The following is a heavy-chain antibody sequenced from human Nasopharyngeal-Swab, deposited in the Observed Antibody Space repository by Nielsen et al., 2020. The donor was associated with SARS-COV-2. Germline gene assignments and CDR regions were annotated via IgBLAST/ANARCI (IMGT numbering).Heavy chain of an antibody. CDR3: ARGGPVAFDY. D-gene: IGHD6-19*01. CDR1: GYTFTSHY. J-gene: IGHJ4*02. Sequence: ASVKVSCKASGYTFTSHYMHWVRQASGQGPEWMGWMTPKTGYTGYAQKFQGRVTMTWNTSISTAYMDLSSLTSEDTAVYYCARGGPVAFDYWGQGSLVIVSS. V-gene: IGHV1-8*02. CDR2: MTPKTGYT.